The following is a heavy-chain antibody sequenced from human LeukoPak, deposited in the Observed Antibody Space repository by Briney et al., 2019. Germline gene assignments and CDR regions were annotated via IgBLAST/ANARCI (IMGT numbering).Heavy chain of an antibody. J-gene: IGHJ4*02. CDR1: GFTFDDYG. Sequence: GGSLRLSCAASGFTFDDYGMSWVRQAPGKGPEWVSGINWNGGSTGYADSVKGRFTISRDNAKNSLYLQMNSLRAEDTALYYCARVSGYSSGWYFDYWGQGTLVTVSS. CDR3: ARVSGYSSGWYFDY. D-gene: IGHD6-19*01. CDR2: INWNGGST. V-gene: IGHV3-20*04.